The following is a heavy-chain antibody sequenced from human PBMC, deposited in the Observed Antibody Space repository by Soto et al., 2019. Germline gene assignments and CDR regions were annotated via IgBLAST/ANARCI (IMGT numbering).Heavy chain of an antibody. CDR1: GFTFSSYS. CDR3: ARDLELERRSLWGMDV. J-gene: IGHJ6*02. CDR2: ISSSSSYI. V-gene: IGHV3-21*01. D-gene: IGHD1-1*01. Sequence: ESGGGLVKPGGSLRLSCAASGFTFSSYSMNWVRQAPGKGLEWVSSISSSSSYIYYADSVKGRFTISRDNAKNSLYLQMNRLRAEDTAVYYCARDLELERRSLWGMDVWGQGTTVTVSS.